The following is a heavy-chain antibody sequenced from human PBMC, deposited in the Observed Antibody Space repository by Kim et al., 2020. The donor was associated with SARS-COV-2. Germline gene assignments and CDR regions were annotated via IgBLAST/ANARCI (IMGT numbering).Heavy chain of an antibody. CDR2: ISGSGGST. D-gene: IGHD5-18*01. V-gene: IGHV3-23*01. CDR3: AKDDEPADTAMYYYYYGMDV. J-gene: IGHJ6*02. Sequence: GGSLRLSCAASGFTFSSYAMSWVRQAPGKGLEWVSAISGSGGSTYYADSVKGRFTISRDNSKNTLYLQMNSLRAEDTAVYYCAKDDEPADTAMYYYYYGMDVWGQGTTVTVSS. CDR1: GFTFSSYA.